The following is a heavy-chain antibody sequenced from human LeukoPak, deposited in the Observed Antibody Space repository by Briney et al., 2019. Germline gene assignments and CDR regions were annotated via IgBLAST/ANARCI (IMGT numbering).Heavy chain of an antibody. J-gene: IGHJ4*02. CDR1: GVNLYSSE. Sequence: PGGSLTLSCVGSGVNLYSSEMNWVRHAPGKGLEWVSHISAGTTAEYYAESPTTRFTMSRDNARNSISLHMSNLRVEDAAIYYCARDTLNGRFVISLDSWGQGALVTVSS. D-gene: IGHD3-9*01. V-gene: IGHV3-48*03. CDR2: ISAGTTAE. CDR3: ARDTLNGRFVISLDS.